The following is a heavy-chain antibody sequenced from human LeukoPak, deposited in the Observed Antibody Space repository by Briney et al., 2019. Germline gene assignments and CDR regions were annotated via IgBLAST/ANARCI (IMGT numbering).Heavy chain of an antibody. CDR2: IYYSGST. V-gene: IGHV4-31*03. Sequence: PSETLSLTCTVSGGSISSGGYYWSWIRQHPGKGLEWIGYIYYSGSTYYNPSLKSRVTISVDTSKNQFSLKLSSVTAADTAVYYCAREGSGSRHAFDYWGQGTLVTVSS. D-gene: IGHD3-10*01. CDR1: GGSISSGGYY. J-gene: IGHJ4*02. CDR3: AREGSGSRHAFDY.